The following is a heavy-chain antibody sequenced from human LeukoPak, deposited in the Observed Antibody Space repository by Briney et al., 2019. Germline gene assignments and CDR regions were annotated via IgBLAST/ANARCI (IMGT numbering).Heavy chain of an antibody. D-gene: IGHD3-22*01. CDR2: INQDVSRI. CDR1: GFSFSRYW. Sequence: WGSLRLSCAGSGFSFSRYWMAWVRQAPGKGLEWVASINQDVSRIHYVDSVKGRFTISRDNAKKSLFLQMNSLRDEDTAIYYCARAFDSSGYNSGYWGQGTLVTVSS. CDR3: ARAFDSSGYNSGY. V-gene: IGHV3-7*01. J-gene: IGHJ4*02.